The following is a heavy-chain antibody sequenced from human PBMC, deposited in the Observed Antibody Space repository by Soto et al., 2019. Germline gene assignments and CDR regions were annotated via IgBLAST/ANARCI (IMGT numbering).Heavy chain of an antibody. J-gene: IGHJ5*02. CDR3: AIRCSTSCSPPDP. CDR2: MNPNSGNT. Sequence: ASVKVSCKASGYTFTSYDINWVRQATGQGLEWMGWMNPNSGNTGYAQKFQGRVTMTRNTSISTAYMELSSLRSEDTAVYYCAIRCSTSCSPPDPWGQGTLVTVSS. D-gene: IGHD2-2*01. V-gene: IGHV1-8*01. CDR1: GYTFTSYD.